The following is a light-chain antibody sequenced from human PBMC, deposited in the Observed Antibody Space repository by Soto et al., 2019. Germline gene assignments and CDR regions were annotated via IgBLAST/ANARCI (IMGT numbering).Light chain of an antibody. Sequence: QSALTHPASVSWSPGQSTTISCTGTNSDVGRYNLVSWYQQHPGKAPKLMIYEGSKRPSGVSTRFSGSKSGNTASLTVSGLQAEDEADYYCCSYASSSTYVFGTGTKVTVL. CDR1: NSDVGRYNL. CDR3: CSYASSSTYV. CDR2: EGS. V-gene: IGLV2-23*01. J-gene: IGLJ1*01.